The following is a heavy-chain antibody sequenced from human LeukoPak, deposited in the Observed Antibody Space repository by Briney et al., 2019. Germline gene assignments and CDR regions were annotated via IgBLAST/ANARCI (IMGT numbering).Heavy chain of an antibody. D-gene: IGHD2-2*01. V-gene: IGHV3-74*01. J-gene: IGHJ6*02. CDR2: INSDGSST. CDR3: ARDVVVPAAMGGYYYYYGMDV. Sequence: GGSLRLSCAASGFTFSSYWMHWVRHAPGKGLVWVSRINSDGSSTSYADSVKGRFTISRDNAKNTLYLQMNSLRAEGTAVYYCARDVVVPAAMGGYYYYYGMDVWGQGTTVTVSS. CDR1: GFTFSSYW.